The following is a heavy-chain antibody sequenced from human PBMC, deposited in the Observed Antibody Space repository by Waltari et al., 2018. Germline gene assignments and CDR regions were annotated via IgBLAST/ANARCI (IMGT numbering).Heavy chain of an antibody. Sequence: QVQLQESGPGLVKPSETLSLTCAVSGYSISSGYYWGWIRQPPGKGLEWIGRIYHSGSTYYNPSLKSRVTISVDTSKNQFSLKLSSVTAADTAVYYCARTVEIAAAGTLYFQHWGQGTLVTVSS. D-gene: IGHD6-13*01. J-gene: IGHJ1*01. V-gene: IGHV4-38-2*01. CDR2: IYHSGST. CDR3: ARTVEIAAAGTLYFQH. CDR1: GYSISSGYY.